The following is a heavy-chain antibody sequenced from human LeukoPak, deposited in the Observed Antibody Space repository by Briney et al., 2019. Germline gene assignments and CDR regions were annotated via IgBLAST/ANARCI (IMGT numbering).Heavy chain of an antibody. D-gene: IGHD6-19*01. CDR1: GYTFTDYY. V-gene: IGHV1-46*01. CDR2: INPSGGST. CDR3: ARDGDQWLMYNWFDP. Sequence: ASVTVSCTASGYTFTDYYMHWVRQAPGQGLEWVGIINPSGGSTTYAQKFQGRVTMTRDMSTSTVYMELSSLRSEDTAVYYCARDGDQWLMYNWFDPWGQGTLVTVSS. J-gene: IGHJ5*02.